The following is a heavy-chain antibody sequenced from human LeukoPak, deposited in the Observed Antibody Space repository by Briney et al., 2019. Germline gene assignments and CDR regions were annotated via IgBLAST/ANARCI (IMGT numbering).Heavy chain of an antibody. D-gene: IGHD3-3*01. Sequence: SETLSLTCSVSGDSISSGGYSWSWIRQPPGKGLEWIGYIYYSGSTYYNPSLKSRVTISVDTSKNQFSLKLSSVTAADTAVYYCARDFDRRYDFWSGYYTGAFDIWGQGTMVTVSS. V-gene: IGHV4-30-4*07. CDR3: ARDFDRRYDFWSGYYTGAFDI. CDR2: IYYSGST. CDR1: GDSISSGGYS. J-gene: IGHJ3*02.